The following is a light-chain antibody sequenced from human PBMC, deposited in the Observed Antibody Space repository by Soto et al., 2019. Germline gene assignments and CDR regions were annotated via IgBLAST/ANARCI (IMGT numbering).Light chain of an antibody. CDR1: QSVSTSY. CDR3: QQYGSSPS. CDR2: AAP. Sequence: EIVLTQSPGTLSLSPGEGATLSCRASQSVSTSYLAWYQQKPGQAPRLLIYAAPSRATGIPDRFSGSGSGTDFTLTISRLDPEDFAVYYCQQYGSSPSFGQGTKVDIK. V-gene: IGKV3-20*01. J-gene: IGKJ1*01.